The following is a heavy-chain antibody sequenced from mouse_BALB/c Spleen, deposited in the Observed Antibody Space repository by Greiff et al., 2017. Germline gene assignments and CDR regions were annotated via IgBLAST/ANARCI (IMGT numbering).Heavy chain of an antibody. J-gene: IGHJ3*01. Sequence: QVQLQQSGAELVKPGASVKLSCKASGYTFTSYYMYWVKQRPGQGLEWIGEINPSNGGTNFNEKFKSKATLTVDKSSSTAYMQLSSLTSEDSAVYYCTRSLWDVRAYWGQGTLVTVSA. CDR3: TRSLWDVRAY. CDR1: GYTFTSYY. D-gene: IGHD4-1*01. CDR2: INPSNGGT. V-gene: IGHV1S81*02.